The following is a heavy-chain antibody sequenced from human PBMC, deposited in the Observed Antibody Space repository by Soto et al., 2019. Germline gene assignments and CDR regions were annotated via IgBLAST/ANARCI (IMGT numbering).Heavy chain of an antibody. Sequence: GGSLRLSCAASGFTVSSNYMSWVRQAPGKGLEWVSVIYSGGSTYYADSVKGRFTISRHNSKNTLYLQMNSLRSEDTAVYYCARGGRWLVIYYYYMDVWGKGTTVTVSS. CDR1: GFTVSSNY. V-gene: IGHV3-53*04. CDR3: ARGGRWLVIYYYYMDV. J-gene: IGHJ6*03. CDR2: IYSGGST. D-gene: IGHD6-19*01.